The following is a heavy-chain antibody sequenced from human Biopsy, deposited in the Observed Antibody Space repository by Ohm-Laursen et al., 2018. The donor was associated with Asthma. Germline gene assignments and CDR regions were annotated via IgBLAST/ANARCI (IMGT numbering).Heavy chain of an antibody. CDR1: GFTFDDFA. V-gene: IGHV3-9*01. CDR3: ARDTRPNWFDP. J-gene: IGHJ5*02. CDR2: VSWNSRDI. Sequence: SLRLSCSASGFTFDDFAMHWVRQAPGKGLEWVASVSWNSRDIAYVDSVKGRFTISRDNAKNSLYLQMNSLRAEDTAVYYCARDTRPNWFDPWGQGTLVTVSS.